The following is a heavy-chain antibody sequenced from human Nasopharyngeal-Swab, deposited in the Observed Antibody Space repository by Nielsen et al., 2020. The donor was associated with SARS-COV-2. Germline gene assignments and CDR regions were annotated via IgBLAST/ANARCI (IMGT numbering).Heavy chain of an antibody. Sequence: GESLKISCAASGFTFSSYGMHWVRQAPGKGLEWVAVISYDGSNKYYADSVKGRFTISRDNAKNSLYLQMNSLRAEDTAVYYCARGKPRLGVTRCFDYWGQGTLVTVSS. CDR2: ISYDGSNK. J-gene: IGHJ4*02. D-gene: IGHD3-22*01. CDR3: ARGKPRLGVTRCFDY. V-gene: IGHV3-30*03. CDR1: GFTFSSYG.